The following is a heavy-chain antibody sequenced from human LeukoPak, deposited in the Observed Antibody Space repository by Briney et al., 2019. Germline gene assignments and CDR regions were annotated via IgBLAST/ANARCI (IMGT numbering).Heavy chain of an antibody. CDR1: GGSSSRGAYF. CDR3: ARAGMAIETAGTIHNWFDP. CDR2: IYYSGST. J-gene: IGHJ5*02. V-gene: IGHV4-30-4*08. D-gene: IGHD6-13*01. Sequence: PSQTLSLTCTVSGGSSSRGAYFWNWIRQPPGKGLEWIGYIYYSGSTYYNPSLKSRVSISVDTSKNQFSLKVSSVTAADTAVYYCARAGMAIETAGTIHNWFDPWGQGTLVTVSS.